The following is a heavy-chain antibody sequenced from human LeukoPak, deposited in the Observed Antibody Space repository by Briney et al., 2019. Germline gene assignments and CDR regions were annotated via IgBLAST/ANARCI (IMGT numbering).Heavy chain of an antibody. D-gene: IGHD1-1*01. CDR3: ARGRSTTPYYYYYYYMDV. CDR2: INHSGST. Sequence: KPSETLSLTCAVYGGSFSGYYWSWIRQPPGKGLEWIGEINHSGSTNYNPSLKSRVTISVDTSKNQFSLKLSSVTAADTAVYYCARGRSTTPYYYYYYYMDVWGKGITVTVSS. J-gene: IGHJ6*03. CDR1: GGSFSGYY. V-gene: IGHV4-34*01.